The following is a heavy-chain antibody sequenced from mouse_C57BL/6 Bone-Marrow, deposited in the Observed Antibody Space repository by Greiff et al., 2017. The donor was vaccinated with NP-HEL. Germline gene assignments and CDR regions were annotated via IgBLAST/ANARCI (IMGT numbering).Heavy chain of an antibody. CDR3: ARYYYGSRGGYFDV. Sequence: VQLQQPGADLVKPGASVKLSCKASGYTFTSYWMHWVKQRPGRGLEWIGRIDPNSGGTKFNEKFKTKATLTVDKPSSTAYMQLSGLTSEDAAVYYCARYYYGSRGGYFDVWGTGTTVTVSS. J-gene: IGHJ1*03. CDR1: GYTFTSYW. V-gene: IGHV1-72*01. CDR2: IDPNSGGT. D-gene: IGHD1-1*01.